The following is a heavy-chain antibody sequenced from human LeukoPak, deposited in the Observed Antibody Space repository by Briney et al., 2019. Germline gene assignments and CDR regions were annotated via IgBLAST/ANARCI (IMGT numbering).Heavy chain of an antibody. CDR2: IAGSGGST. V-gene: IGHV3-23*01. J-gene: IGHJ4*02. CDR1: GFTFSGYA. Sequence: PGGSLRLSCAASGFTFSGYAMSWVRQAPGKGLEWVSAIAGSGGSTYYADSVKGRFTISRDNSKNTLFLQMNSLRAEDTAVYHCAKDTSTYATSWSDYWGQGTLVTVSS. D-gene: IGHD2-2*01. CDR3: AKDTSTYATSWSDY.